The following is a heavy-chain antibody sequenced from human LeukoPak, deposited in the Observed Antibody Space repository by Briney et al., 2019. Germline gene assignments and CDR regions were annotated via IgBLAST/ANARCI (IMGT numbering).Heavy chain of an antibody. D-gene: IGHD5-24*01. J-gene: IGHJ3*02. CDR2: MYPGDSDT. Sequence: GESLKISCRGSGYSFSTYWVGWVHQMPGKGLEWMGIMYPGDSDTRYSPSFQGQFTISADKSISTAYLQWSSLKASDTAMYYCARRDGYNMGAFDIWDQGTMVTVSS. CDR3: ARRDGYNMGAFDI. CDR1: GYSFSTYW. V-gene: IGHV5-51*07.